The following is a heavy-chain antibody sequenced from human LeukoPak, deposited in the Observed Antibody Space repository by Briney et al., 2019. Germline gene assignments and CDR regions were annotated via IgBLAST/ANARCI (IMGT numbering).Heavy chain of an antibody. J-gene: IGHJ4*02. D-gene: IGHD2-15*01. CDR2: IYHSGST. CDR3: ARGYCSGGSCRGYFDY. CDR1: GYSISSGYY. Sequence: SETLSLTCAVSGYSISSGYYWGWIRRPPGKGREWIGRIYHSGSTYYNPSLKSRVTISVDTSKKQYSLKLRSVTAADTAVYYCARGYCSGGSCRGYFDYWGQGTLVTVSS. V-gene: IGHV4-38-2*01.